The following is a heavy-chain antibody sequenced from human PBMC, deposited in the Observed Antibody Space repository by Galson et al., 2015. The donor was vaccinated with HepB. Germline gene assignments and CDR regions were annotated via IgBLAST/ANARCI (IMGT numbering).Heavy chain of an antibody. D-gene: IGHD7-27*01. Sequence: SETLSLTCTVSGASISSYYWNWIRQPPGKGLEWIGYIYSSGSTNYNPSLKSRVTISVDTSSNQFSLKLSSVTAADTAVYYCARHPNWGPLDYWGQGTLVTVSS. J-gene: IGHJ4*02. CDR2: IYSSGST. CDR3: ARHPNWGPLDY. V-gene: IGHV4-59*08. CDR1: GASISSYY.